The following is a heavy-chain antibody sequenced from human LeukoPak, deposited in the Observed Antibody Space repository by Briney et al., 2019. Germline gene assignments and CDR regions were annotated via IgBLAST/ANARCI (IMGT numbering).Heavy chain of an antibody. D-gene: IGHD2-8*01. J-gene: IGHJ5*02. CDR2: TYYRSKWYN. CDR3: ASTHGPIDH. CDR1: GDSVSSKSVA. Sequence: SQTLSLTCAISGDSVSSKSVAWNWIRQSPSRGLEWLGRTYYRSKWYNEYAVSVKSRIIINPDTSKNQFSLQLNSVTPEDTAVYYCASTHGPIDHWGQGTLVTVSS. V-gene: IGHV6-1*01.